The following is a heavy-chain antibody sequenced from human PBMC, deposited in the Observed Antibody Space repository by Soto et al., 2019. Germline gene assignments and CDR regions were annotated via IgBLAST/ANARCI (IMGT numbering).Heavy chain of an antibody. J-gene: IGHJ3*02. CDR2: INHSGSA. V-gene: IGHV4-34*01. Sequence: QVQLQQWGAGLLKPSETLSLNCGVSGGSFSGYYWSWIRQPPGKGLEWIGEINHSGSADYNPSLKSRVTISLDTSKTQFSLKLSSVTTADSGVYYCAGATSDYDFLAAPTAFDIWGQGTMVSVSS. CDR1: GGSFSGYY. D-gene: IGHD3-9*01. CDR3: AGATSDYDFLAAPTAFDI.